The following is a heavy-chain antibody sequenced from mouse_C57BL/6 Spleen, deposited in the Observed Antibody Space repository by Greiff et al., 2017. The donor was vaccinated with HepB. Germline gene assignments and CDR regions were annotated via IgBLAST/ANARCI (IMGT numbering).Heavy chain of an antibody. CDR1: GFTFSDYG. CDR2: ISSGSSTI. J-gene: IGHJ1*03. CDR3: ARLPDV. Sequence: EVQVVESGGGLVKPGGSLKLSCAASGFTFSDYGMHWVRQAPEKGLEWVAYISSGSSTIYYADTVKGRFTISRDNAKNTLFLQMTSLRSEDTAMYYCARLPDVWGTGTTVTVSS. V-gene: IGHV5-17*01.